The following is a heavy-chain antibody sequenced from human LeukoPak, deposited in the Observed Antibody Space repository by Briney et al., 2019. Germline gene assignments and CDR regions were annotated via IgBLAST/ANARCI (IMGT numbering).Heavy chain of an antibody. J-gene: IGHJ4*02. V-gene: IGHV4-59*08. CDR3: ARHSNAYYYDSSGESFDY. CDR2: IYYSGST. D-gene: IGHD3-22*01. CDR1: GGSISSYY. Sequence: SETLSLTCTVSGGSISSYYWSWIRQPPGKGLEWIGYIYYSGSTNYNPSLKSRVTISVDTSKNQFSLKLSSVTAADTAVYYCARHSNAYYYDSSGESFDYWGQGTLVTVSS.